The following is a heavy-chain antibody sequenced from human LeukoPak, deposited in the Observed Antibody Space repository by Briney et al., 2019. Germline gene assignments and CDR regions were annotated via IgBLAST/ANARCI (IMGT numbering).Heavy chain of an antibody. V-gene: IGHV1-46*01. CDR1: GYTFTSYY. J-gene: IGHJ4*02. D-gene: IGHD3-10*01. CDR2: INPSGGST. CDR3: ARDRIHYGSGSYYFDY. Sequence: ASVKVSCKASGYTFTSYYMHWVRQAPGQGLEWMGIINPSGGSTSYAQKFQGRVTMTRDTSTSTVYMELSSLRSEDTAVYYCARDRIHYGSGSYYFDYWGQGTLVTVSS.